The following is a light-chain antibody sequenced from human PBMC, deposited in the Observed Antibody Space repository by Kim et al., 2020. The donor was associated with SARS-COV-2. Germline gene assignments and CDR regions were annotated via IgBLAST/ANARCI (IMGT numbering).Light chain of an antibody. Sequence: SVSPGQTASITCSGDKLGDKYACWYQQKPGQSPVLVIYQDSKRPSGIPERFSGSNSGNTATLTISGTQAMDEADYYCQACDSSTWVFGGGTQLTVL. J-gene: IGLJ3*02. CDR2: QDS. CDR3: QACDSSTWV. V-gene: IGLV3-1*01. CDR1: KLGDKY.